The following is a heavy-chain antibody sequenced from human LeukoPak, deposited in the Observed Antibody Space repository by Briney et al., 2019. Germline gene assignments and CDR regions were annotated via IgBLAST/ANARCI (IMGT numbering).Heavy chain of an antibody. CDR1: GYSFSTYW. Sequence: GESLKISCKGSGYSFSTYWIAWVRQMPGKGLEWMGIFYPGDSDTRYSPSFQGQVTISADKSISTAYLQWSSLQASDTAIYYCARTYYYGSGSYYLLDYWGQGTLVTVSS. D-gene: IGHD3-10*01. J-gene: IGHJ4*02. V-gene: IGHV5-51*01. CDR3: ARTYYYGSGSYYLLDY. CDR2: FYPGDSDT.